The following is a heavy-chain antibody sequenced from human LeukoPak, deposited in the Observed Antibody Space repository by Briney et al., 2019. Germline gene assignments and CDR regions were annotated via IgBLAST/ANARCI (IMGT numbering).Heavy chain of an antibody. D-gene: IGHD3-22*01. V-gene: IGHV3-30*02. J-gene: IGHJ5*02. Sequence: PGGSLRLSCAASGFTFSSYGMHWVRQAPGKGLEWVAFIRNDGSNKYYADSVKGRFTISRDNSKNTLYLQMNSLRAEDTAVYYCAKDGFYYYDSSGHNWFDPWGQGTLVTVSS. CDR2: IRNDGSNK. CDR3: AKDGFYYYDSSGHNWFDP. CDR1: GFTFSSYG.